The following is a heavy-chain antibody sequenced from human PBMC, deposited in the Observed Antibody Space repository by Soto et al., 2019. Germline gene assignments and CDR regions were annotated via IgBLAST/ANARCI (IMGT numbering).Heavy chain of an antibody. J-gene: IGHJ5*02. Sequence: PSKTLSVKCADYGGSLSGYYWSWSRQPPGKGLEWIGEINHSGSTNYNPSLKSRVTISVDTSKNQFSLKLSSVTAADTAVYYCARGTFITMVRGVRGEGGFDPWGQGTPVTVSS. V-gene: IGHV4-34*01. CDR2: INHSGST. CDR3: ARGTFITMVRGVRGEGGFDP. D-gene: IGHD3-10*01. CDR1: GGSLSGYY.